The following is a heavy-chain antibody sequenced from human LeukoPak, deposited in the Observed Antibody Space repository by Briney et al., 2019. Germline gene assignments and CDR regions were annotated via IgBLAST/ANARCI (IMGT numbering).Heavy chain of an antibody. D-gene: IGHD7-27*01. J-gene: IGHJ4*02. CDR1: GFTFSNHG. CDR3: ARDLAWGAFDY. V-gene: IGHV3-23*01. Sequence: WGVLRLSCAASGFTFSNHGMNWVRQAPGKGLEWLSGVSPPGGGTYYADSVKGRFTISRDDSKNTLSLQMNSLRVEDTAVYYCARDLAWGAFDYWGQGTLVTVSS. CDR2: VSPPGGGT.